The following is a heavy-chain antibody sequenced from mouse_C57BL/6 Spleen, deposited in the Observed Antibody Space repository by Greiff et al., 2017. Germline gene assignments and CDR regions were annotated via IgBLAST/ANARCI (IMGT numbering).Heavy chain of an antibody. CDR2: IDPSDSYT. D-gene: IGHD4-1*01. CDR3: ARGGRPGDD. V-gene: IGHV1-59*01. Sequence: QVQLQQPGAELVRPGTSVKLSCKASGYTFTSYWMHWVKQRPGQGLEWIGVIDPSDSYTNYNQKFKGKATLTVDTSSSTAYMQLSSLTSEDSAVYYCARGGRPGDDWGQGTTLTVSS. CDR1: GYTFTSYW. J-gene: IGHJ2*01.